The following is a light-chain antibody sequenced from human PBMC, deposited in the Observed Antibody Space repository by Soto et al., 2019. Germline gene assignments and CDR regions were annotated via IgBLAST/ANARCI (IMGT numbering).Light chain of an antibody. CDR2: SDD. CDR3: AAWGDSLNTWV. Sequence: QSVLTQPPSASGTPGQRVTISCSGSSSNIGSNAVSWYQHFPGTAPKVLIYSDDQRPSGVPDRFSGSKSGTSASLAISGLRAEDEADYFCAAWGDSLNTWVFGGGTKFTVL. J-gene: IGLJ3*02. CDR1: SSNIGSNA. V-gene: IGLV1-44*01.